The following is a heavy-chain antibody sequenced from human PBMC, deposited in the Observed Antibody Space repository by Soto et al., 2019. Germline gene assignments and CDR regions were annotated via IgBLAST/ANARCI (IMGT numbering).Heavy chain of an antibody. CDR3: ATYSSSWSLFFDY. J-gene: IGHJ4*02. CDR2: ISSSSSYI. V-gene: IGHV3-21*01. CDR1: GFTFSSYS. D-gene: IGHD6-13*01. Sequence: AGGSLRLSCAASGFTFSSYSMNWVRQAPGKGLEWVSSISSSSSYIYYADSVKGRFTISRDNAKNSLYLQMNSLRAEDTAVYYCATYSSSWSLFFDYWGQGTLVTVSS.